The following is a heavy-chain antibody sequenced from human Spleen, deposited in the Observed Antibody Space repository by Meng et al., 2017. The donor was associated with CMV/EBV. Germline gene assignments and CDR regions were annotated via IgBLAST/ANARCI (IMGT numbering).Heavy chain of an antibody. CDR2: FDPGAGGT. CDR1: DTLTELF. J-gene: IGHJ2*01. V-gene: IGHV1-24*01. Sequence: DTLTELFIHWVRQATGKGLEWMGGFDPGAGGTIYAQKFQGRVSMTEDTSTDTAYMELRSLRSEDTAVYYCAKDGHDYGGNAGYYFDLWGRGTLVTVSS. CDR3: AKDGHDYGGNAGYYFDL. D-gene: IGHD4-23*01.